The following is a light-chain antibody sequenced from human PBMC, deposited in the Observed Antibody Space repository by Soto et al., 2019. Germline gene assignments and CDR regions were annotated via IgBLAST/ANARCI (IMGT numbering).Light chain of an antibody. J-gene: IGKJ1*01. CDR2: GAS. CDR1: QSVGTW. V-gene: IGKV1-5*01. CDR3: QHYRRNTWS. Sequence: DIQMTQSPSTLSASVGGRVTITCRASQSVGTWVAWYQQKPGKAPKVLIYGASNLESGVPSRFSGSGSGTEFTLTITTLQPDDFATYFCQHYRRNTWSFGPGTKVDIK.